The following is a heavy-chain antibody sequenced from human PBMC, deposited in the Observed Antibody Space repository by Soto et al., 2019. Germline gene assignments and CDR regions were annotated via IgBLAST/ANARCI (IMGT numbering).Heavy chain of an antibody. D-gene: IGHD1-26*01. CDR1: GGSISDYY. Sequence: QVQLQESGPGLVKPSETLYLTCTVSGGSISDYYWSWLRQPPGREMEWIGYIYSSGNTHYNSSVRSRVTMSLDPSENQISLKLTAVTAADTAVYSCARARAGTVGASPFAYWGQGTLVAVSS. CDR2: IYSSGNT. J-gene: IGHJ4*02. V-gene: IGHV4-59*01. CDR3: ARARAGTVGASPFAY.